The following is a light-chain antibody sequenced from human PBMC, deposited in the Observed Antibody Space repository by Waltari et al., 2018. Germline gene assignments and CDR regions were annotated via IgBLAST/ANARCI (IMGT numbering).Light chain of an antibody. J-gene: IGKJ1*01. Sequence: EIVLTQSPGTLSLSPGERATLPCRASQSIGRYLIWDQQKPGQAPRLLIYGASSRAAGIPDRFSGSGSGTDFSLTISRLEPEDFAVYYCQNHERLPAVFGQGTKVEIK. CDR2: GAS. CDR3: QNHERLPAV. CDR1: QSIGRY. V-gene: IGKV3-20*01.